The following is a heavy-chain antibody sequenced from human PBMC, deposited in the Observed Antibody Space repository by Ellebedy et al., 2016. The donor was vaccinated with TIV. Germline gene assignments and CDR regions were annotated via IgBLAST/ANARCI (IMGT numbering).Heavy chain of an antibody. V-gene: IGHV3-66*01. CDR3: ANLLLGYYDMDV. Sequence: GESLKISCAASGFTVSRNYISWVRQAPGKGLEWVSVIDSGGRTYYADSVKGRFTISRDNSKNTLYLQMRSLRPEDTAVYYCANLLLGYYDMDVWGQGTTVTVSS. CDR2: IDSGGRT. J-gene: IGHJ6*02. D-gene: IGHD2-15*01. CDR1: GFTVSRNY.